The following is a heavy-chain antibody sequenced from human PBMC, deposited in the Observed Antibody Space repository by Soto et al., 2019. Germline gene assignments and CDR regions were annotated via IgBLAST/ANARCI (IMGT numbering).Heavy chain of an antibody. J-gene: IGHJ4*02. CDR1: GFAFSSYA. CDR3: AKPGYCSGGSCYVSGTSRYYFDY. D-gene: IGHD2-15*01. CDR2: ISGSAGGGTT. Sequence: GGSLRLSCAASGFAFSSYAMGWVRQAPGKGLEWVSAISGSAGGGTTYYADSVKGRFTISRDNSKNTLYLQMNSLRADDTAVYYCAKPGYCSGGSCYVSGTSRYYFDYWGLGALVTVSS. V-gene: IGHV3-23*01.